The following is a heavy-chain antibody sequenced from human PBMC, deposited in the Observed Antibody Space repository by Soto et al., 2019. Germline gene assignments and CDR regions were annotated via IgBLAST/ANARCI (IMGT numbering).Heavy chain of an antibody. Sequence: QVQLVESGGGVVQPGRSLSLSCAASGFSLSSYGMHWVRQAPGKGLEWVADSSFDGSDAHYADSVKGRFTISRDSSTLYLQMNSLRGDDTATYFCVRELGFSSTWPAYWGQGTLVTVSS. CDR3: VRELGFSSTWPAY. D-gene: IGHD2-2*01. CDR1: GFSLSSYG. V-gene: IGHV3-30*19. J-gene: IGHJ4*02. CDR2: SSFDGSDA.